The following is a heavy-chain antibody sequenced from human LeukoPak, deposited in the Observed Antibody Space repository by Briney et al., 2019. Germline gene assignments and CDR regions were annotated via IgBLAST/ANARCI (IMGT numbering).Heavy chain of an antibody. J-gene: IGHJ4*02. Sequence: GGSLRLSCSASGFTFSNYAMFWVRQAPGKGLEYISAISSNGRSTYYADSVEGRFTISRDNSKNTLDLQMSSLRPEDTSTYYCVRRAGSYYFDYWAQGSLVTVSS. CDR2: ISSNGRST. CDR1: GFTFSNYA. CDR3: VRRAGSYYFDY. D-gene: IGHD1-26*01. V-gene: IGHV3-64D*06.